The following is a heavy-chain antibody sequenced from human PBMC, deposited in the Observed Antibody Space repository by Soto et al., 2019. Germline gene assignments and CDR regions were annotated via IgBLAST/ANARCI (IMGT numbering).Heavy chain of an antibody. CDR3: ARGVERITMIVVVIASPLGAFDI. Sequence: ASVKVSCKASGYTFTSYYMHWVRQAPGQGLEWMGIINPSGGSTSYAQKFQGRVTMTRDTSTSTVYMELSSLRSEDTAVYYCARGVERITMIVVVIASPLGAFDIWGQGTMVTVSS. CDR1: GYTFTSYY. V-gene: IGHV1-46*01. J-gene: IGHJ3*02. CDR2: INPSGGST. D-gene: IGHD3-22*01.